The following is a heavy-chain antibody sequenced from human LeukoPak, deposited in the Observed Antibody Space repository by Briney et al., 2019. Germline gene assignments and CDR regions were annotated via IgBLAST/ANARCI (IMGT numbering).Heavy chain of an antibody. Sequence: LGESLKISCKGSGYTFTSYWIAWVRQMPGKGLEWMGIIYPGDSDTTYNPSSKGQVTISADTSISTAYLQWSSLKTSDTAMYYCARRFSGHAFDYWGQGTLVTVSS. V-gene: IGHV5-51*01. D-gene: IGHD5-12*01. CDR1: GYTFTSYW. CDR3: ARRFSGHAFDY. CDR2: IYPGDSDT. J-gene: IGHJ4*02.